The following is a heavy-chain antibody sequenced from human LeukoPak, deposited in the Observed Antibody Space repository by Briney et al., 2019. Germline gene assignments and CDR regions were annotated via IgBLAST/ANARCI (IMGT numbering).Heavy chain of an antibody. D-gene: IGHD3-22*01. CDR2: ISASGTST. J-gene: IGHJ4*02. CDR3: AKALSGYFDY. CDR1: GFKFTSSA. Sequence: GRSLRLSCAASGFKFTSSAMSWVRQAPGKGLEWVSTISASGTSTYYADSAKGRFTISRDNSQDTLYLQMNNLRAEDTAVYYCAKALSGYFDYWGPGSLVTVSS. V-gene: IGHV3-23*01.